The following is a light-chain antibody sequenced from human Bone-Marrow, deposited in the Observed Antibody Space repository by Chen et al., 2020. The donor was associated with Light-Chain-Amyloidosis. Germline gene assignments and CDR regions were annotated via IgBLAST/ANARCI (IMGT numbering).Light chain of an antibody. Sequence: YVLTQPSSVSVAPGQTATIACGGNNIGSTSVHWYQQTPGHAPLLVVYDDSDRPSGIPERLSGSNSGNTATLIISRVEAGDEADYYCQVWDRSSDRPVFGGGTKLTVL. CDR2: DDS. CDR3: QVWDRSSDRPV. CDR1: NIGSTS. V-gene: IGLV3-21*02. J-gene: IGLJ3*02.